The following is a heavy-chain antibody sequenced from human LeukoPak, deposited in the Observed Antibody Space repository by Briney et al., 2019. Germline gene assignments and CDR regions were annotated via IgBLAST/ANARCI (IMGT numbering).Heavy chain of an antibody. J-gene: IGHJ4*02. D-gene: IGHD5-24*01. CDR3: AKSPAEGWLQPLDY. CDR1: GFTFSSYA. CDR2: ISGSGGST. V-gene: IGHV3-23*01. Sequence: GGSLRLSCAASGFTFSSYAMSWVRQAPGKGLEWVSAISGSGGSTYYADSVKGRFTISRDNSKNTLYLQMNSLRAEDTAVYYCAKSPAEGWLQPLDYWGQGTLVTVSS.